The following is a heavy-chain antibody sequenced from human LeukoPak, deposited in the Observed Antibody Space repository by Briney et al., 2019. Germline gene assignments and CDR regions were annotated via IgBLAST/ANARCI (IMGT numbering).Heavy chain of an antibody. V-gene: IGHV3-7*03. D-gene: IGHD1-14*01. CDR2: IKEDGSES. J-gene: IGHJ4*02. Sequence: QAGGSLRLSCAVSGFSFSSFWMSWVRQAPGKGLEWVANIKEDGSESYYVDSVRGRFTISRDNVKNSLYLQMNSLRAEDTAVYYCARAGKEGKWGQGTLVTVSS. CDR3: ARAGKEGK. CDR1: GFSFSSFW.